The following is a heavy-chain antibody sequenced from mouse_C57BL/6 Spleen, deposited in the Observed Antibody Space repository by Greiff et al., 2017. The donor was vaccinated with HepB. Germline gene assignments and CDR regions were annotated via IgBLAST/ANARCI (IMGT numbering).Heavy chain of an antibody. CDR2: ISSGSSTI. Sequence: EVMLVESGGGLVKPGGSLKLSCAASGFTFSDYGMHWVRQAPEKGLEWVAYISSGSSTIYYADTVKGRFTISRDNAKNTLFLQMTSLRSEDTAMYYCARAVSGNYGRFAYWGQGTLVTVSA. V-gene: IGHV5-17*01. D-gene: IGHD2-1*01. CDR1: GFTFSDYG. J-gene: IGHJ3*01. CDR3: ARAVSGNYGRFAY.